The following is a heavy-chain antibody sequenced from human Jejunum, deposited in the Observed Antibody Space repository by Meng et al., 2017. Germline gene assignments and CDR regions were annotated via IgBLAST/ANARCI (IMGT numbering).Heavy chain of an antibody. V-gene: IGHV4-30-4*01. Sequence: QVQLQESGPGLVKPSQTLSLTCTVSGGSISSGDYYWSWIRQPPGKGLEWIGYIYYSGSTYYNPSLKSRVTISVDTSKNQFSLKLCSVTAADTAVYYCAREALGGNSPNDYWGQGTLVTSPQ. J-gene: IGHJ4*02. CDR1: GGSISSGDYY. CDR3: AREALGGNSPNDY. CDR2: IYYSGST. D-gene: IGHD4-23*01.